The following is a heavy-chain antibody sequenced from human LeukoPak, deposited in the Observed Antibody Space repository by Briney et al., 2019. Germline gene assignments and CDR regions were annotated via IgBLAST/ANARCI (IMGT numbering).Heavy chain of an antibody. CDR3: ARGRDGYNYDY. V-gene: IGHV4-59*01. D-gene: IGHD5-24*01. J-gene: IGHJ4*02. CDR2: IYHSGST. CDR1: GGSINMYY. Sequence: ASETLSLTCTVSGGSINMYYWSWIRQPPGKGLEWIGYIYHSGSTYYNPSLKSRVTISVDRSKNQFSLKLSSVTAADTAVYYCARGRDGYNYDYWGQGTLVTVSS.